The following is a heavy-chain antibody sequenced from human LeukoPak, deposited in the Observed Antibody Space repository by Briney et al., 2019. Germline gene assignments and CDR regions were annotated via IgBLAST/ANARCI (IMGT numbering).Heavy chain of an antibody. V-gene: IGHV1-69*04. J-gene: IGHJ6*03. D-gene: IGHD2-15*01. CDR3: ARDCGGGSCDSYYYYYMDV. CDR1: GGTFSSYA. CDR2: IIPILGIA. Sequence: GSSVKVSCKAFGGTFSSYAISWVRQAPGQGLEWMGRIIPILGIANYAQKFQGRVTITADKSTSTAYMELSSLRSEDTAVYYCARDCGGGSCDSYYYYYMDVWGKGTTVTVSS.